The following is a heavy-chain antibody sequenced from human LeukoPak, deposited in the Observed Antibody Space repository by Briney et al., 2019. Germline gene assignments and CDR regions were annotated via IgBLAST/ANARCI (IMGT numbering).Heavy chain of an antibody. D-gene: IGHD3-3*01. J-gene: IGHJ4*02. Sequence: GGSLRLSCAASGFTFSSYGMHWVRQAPGKGLEWVAVISYDGSNKYYADSVKGRFAISRDNSKNTLYLQMNSLRAEDTAVYYCAKDQPLGGYYDFWSGYYFDYWGQGTLVTVSS. CDR3: AKDQPLGGYYDFWSGYYFDY. V-gene: IGHV3-30*18. CDR1: GFTFSSYG. CDR2: ISYDGSNK.